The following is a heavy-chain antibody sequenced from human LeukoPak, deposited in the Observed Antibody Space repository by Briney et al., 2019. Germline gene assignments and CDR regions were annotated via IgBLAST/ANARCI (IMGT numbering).Heavy chain of an antibody. J-gene: IGHJ4*02. CDR2: ISSSSSYT. Sequence: GASLRLSCAASGFTFSDYYMSWIRQAPGKGLECVSYISSSSSYTNYADSVKGRLTISRDNAKNSLYLQMNSLRAEDTAVYYCARDRVDYYGSGSYSTIYYFDYWGQGTLVTVSS. D-gene: IGHD3-10*01. CDR3: ARDRVDYYGSGSYSTIYYFDY. CDR1: GFTFSDYY. V-gene: IGHV3-11*06.